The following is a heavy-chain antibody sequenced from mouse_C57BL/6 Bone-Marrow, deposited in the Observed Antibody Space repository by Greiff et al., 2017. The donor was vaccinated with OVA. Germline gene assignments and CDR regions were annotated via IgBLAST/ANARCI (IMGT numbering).Heavy chain of an antibody. D-gene: IGHD2-4*01. CDR1: GYAFTNYL. CDR3: ASIYYDYDWYFEV. V-gene: IGHV1-54*01. Sequence: QVQLQQSGAELVRPGTSVKVSCKASGYAFTNYLIEWVKQRPGQGLEWIGVINPGSGGTNYNEKFKGKATLTADKSSSTAYMQLSSLTSEDSAVYFCASIYYDYDWYFEVWGTGTTVTVSS. J-gene: IGHJ1*03. CDR2: INPGSGGT.